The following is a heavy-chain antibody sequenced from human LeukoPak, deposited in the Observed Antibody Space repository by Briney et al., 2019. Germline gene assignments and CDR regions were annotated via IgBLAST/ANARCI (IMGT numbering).Heavy chain of an antibody. D-gene: IGHD3-10*01. J-gene: IGHJ4*02. CDR3: AKEASGYGYYFDY. Sequence: GGSLRLSCAVSGFTFSSFAMSWVRQAPGKGLEWVSVISDSGGTTFYADSVKGRFTISRDNSKNTLYLQMSSLRAEDTAVYYCAKEASGYGYYFDYWGQGTLVTVSS. CDR2: ISDSGGTT. CDR1: GFTFSSFA. V-gene: IGHV3-23*01.